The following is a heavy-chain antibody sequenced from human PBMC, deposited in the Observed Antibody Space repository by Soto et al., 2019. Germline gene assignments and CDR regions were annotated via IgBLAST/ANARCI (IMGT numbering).Heavy chain of an antibody. CDR3: VTSFTAVATARFDY. V-gene: IGHV3-15*04. CDR1: GFTFSKAY. D-gene: IGHD2-21*02. CDR2: IDSKIDADKT. Sequence: EVQLVESGGGLVKPGGSRRLSCTASGFTFSKAYMNWVRQAPGKGLEWVGQIDSKIDADKTDLAAPVKGRFTLSRDDSKNTVYLQMNGLEIEDTAMYYCVTSFTAVATARFDYWGQGTLVTVSS. J-gene: IGHJ4*02.